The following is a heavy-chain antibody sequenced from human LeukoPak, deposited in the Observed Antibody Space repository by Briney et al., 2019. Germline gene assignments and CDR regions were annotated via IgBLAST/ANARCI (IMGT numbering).Heavy chain of an antibody. J-gene: IGHJ4*02. CDR3: ARAFYGSGSYFDY. D-gene: IGHD3-10*01. CDR1: GGTLSSYA. Sequence: GASVKVSCKASGGTLSSYAISWVRQAPGQGLEWMGRIIPIFGTANYAQKFQGRVTVTADESTSTAYMELSSLRSEDTAVYYCARAFYGSGSYFDYWGQGTLVTVSS. CDR2: IIPIFGTA. V-gene: IGHV1-69*15.